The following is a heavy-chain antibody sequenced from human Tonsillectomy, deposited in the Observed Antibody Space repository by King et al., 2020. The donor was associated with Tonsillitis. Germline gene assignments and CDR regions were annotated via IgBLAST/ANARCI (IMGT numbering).Heavy chain of an antibody. V-gene: IGHV3-11*06. CDR2: SSSSGSHT. CDR1: GFTFSDYY. CDR3: ARVRWDYYGSSGRYGWFDP. J-gene: IGHJ5*02. D-gene: IGHD3-22*01. Sequence: VQLVESGGGLVKPGGSLRLSCAASGFTFSDYYMSWIRQAPGKGLEWVSYSSSSGSHTNYAASVKGRFTNSRENATNSMYMHMNSLVAEDTAVYYCARVRWDYYGSSGRYGWFDPWGQGTLVIVSS.